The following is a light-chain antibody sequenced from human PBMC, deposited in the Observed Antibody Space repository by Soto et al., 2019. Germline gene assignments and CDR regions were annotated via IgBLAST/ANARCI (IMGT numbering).Light chain of an antibody. Sequence: EIVMTQSPATLSVSPGERATLSCRASQSVSSNLAWYQQKPGQAPRLLIYGASTRATGIPARFSSSGSGTEFTLTISSLQSEDFAVYYCQQYNNWPPELTFGGGTKVEIK. V-gene: IGKV3-15*01. CDR1: QSVSSN. CDR3: QQYNNWPPELT. CDR2: GAS. J-gene: IGKJ4*01.